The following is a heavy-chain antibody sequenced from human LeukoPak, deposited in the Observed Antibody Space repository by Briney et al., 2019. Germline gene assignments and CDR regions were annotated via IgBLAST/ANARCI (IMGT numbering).Heavy chain of an antibody. CDR1: GYTFTSYD. V-gene: IGHV1-8*01. J-gene: IGHJ4*02. Sequence: ASVKVSCKASGYTFTSYDINWVRQATGQGLEWMGWMNPNSGNTGYAQKFQGRVTMTRDTSTSTVYMELSSLRSEDTAVYYCARGDRILAAAGTWSFDYWGQGTLVTVSS. CDR2: MNPNSGNT. D-gene: IGHD6-13*01. CDR3: ARGDRILAAAGTWSFDY.